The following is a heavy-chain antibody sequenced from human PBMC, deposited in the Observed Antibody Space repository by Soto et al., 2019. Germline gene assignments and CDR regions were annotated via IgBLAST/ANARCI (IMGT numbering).Heavy chain of an antibody. CDR2: IYRTWST. V-gene: IGHV4-4*02. J-gene: IGHJ4*02. Sequence: PSVTMSPRRTVSGGSCTSNNLWAWVRPPPGKVLEWIVIIYRTWSTNYTPPLKSRVTISLDKSENQFSLKGTSLTAADTAVYYWASRDTGTSGDYWGQGSLVTVSS. D-gene: IGHD1-7*01. CDR3: ASRDTGTSGDY. CDR1: GGSCTSNNL.